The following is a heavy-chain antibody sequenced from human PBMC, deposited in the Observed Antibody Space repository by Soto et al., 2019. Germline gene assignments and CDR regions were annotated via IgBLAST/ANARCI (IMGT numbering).Heavy chain of an antibody. V-gene: IGHV1-69*13. CDR1: GGTFSSYA. Sequence: SVKVSCKASGGTFSSYAISWVRQAPGQGLEWMGGIIPIFGTANYAQKFQGRVTITADESTSTAYMELSSLRSEDTAVYYCARGSRGYSSSWDFDYWGQGTLVTVSS. CDR3: ARGSRGYSSSWDFDY. J-gene: IGHJ4*02. CDR2: IIPIFGTA. D-gene: IGHD6-13*01.